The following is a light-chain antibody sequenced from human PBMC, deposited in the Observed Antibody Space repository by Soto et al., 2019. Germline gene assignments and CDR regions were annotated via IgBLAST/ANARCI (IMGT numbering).Light chain of an antibody. CDR3: ISYTTSSTPKGV. CDR1: NNDVGGFHY. J-gene: IGLJ3*02. CDR2: EVS. V-gene: IGLV2-14*01. Sequence: QSALTQPASVSASPGHSITISCTGTNNDVGGFHYVSWYQHHPGKAPKLMIYEVSNRPSGVSNRFSGSKSGNTAALTITGLQAEDEAHYYCISYTTSSTPKGVCGGGTKLTVL.